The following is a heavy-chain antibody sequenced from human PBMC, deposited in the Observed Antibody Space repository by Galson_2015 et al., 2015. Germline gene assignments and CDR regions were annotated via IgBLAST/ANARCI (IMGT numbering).Heavy chain of an antibody. J-gene: IGHJ5*02. V-gene: IGHV5-10-1*01. Sequence: QSGAEVKKPGESLRISCKGSGYSFTSYWISWVRQMPGKGLEWMGRIDPSDSYTNYSPSFQGHVTISADKSISTAYLQWSSLKASDTAMYYCARQALGAMVQGALFDPWGQGTLVTVSS. D-gene: IGHD3-10*01. CDR1: GYSFTSYW. CDR3: ARQALGAMVQGALFDP. CDR2: IDPSDSYT.